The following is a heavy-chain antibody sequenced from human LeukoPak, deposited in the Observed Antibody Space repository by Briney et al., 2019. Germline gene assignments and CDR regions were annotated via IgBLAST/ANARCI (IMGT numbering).Heavy chain of an antibody. J-gene: IGHJ4*02. V-gene: IGHV4-39*01. Sequence: PSETLSLTCTVSRGSISSSSYYWGWIRQPPGKGMEWIGNIYNSGSTYYNPSLKSRVTISADRSKNQFSLKLSSVTAADTAVYYCARSPGGAYLDYWGQGTLVTVSS. CDR1: RGSISSSSYY. D-gene: IGHD3-16*01. CDR2: IYNSGST. CDR3: ARSPGGAYLDY.